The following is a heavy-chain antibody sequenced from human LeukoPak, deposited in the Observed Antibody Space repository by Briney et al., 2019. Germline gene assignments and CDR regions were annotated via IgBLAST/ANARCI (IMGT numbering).Heavy chain of an antibody. Sequence: SVKVSCKASGGTFSSYAISWVRQAPGQGLEWMGGIIPIFGAANYAQKFQGRVTITADESTSTAYMELSSLRSEDTAVYYCAAYDSSGGGDYWGQGTLVTVSS. J-gene: IGHJ4*02. CDR2: IIPIFGAA. CDR1: GGTFSSYA. D-gene: IGHD3-22*01. CDR3: AAYDSSGGGDY. V-gene: IGHV1-69*13.